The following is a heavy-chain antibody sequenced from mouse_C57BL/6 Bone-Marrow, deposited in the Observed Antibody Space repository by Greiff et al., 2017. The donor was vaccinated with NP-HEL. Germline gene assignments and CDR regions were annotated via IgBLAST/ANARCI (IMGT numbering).Heavy chain of an antibody. J-gene: IGHJ4*01. CDR3: ASTKPKCYGNFVMDY. Sequence: EVNLVESGPVLVKPGASVKMSCKASGYTFTDYYMNWVKQSHGKSLEWIGGINPYNGGTSYNQKFKGKATLTVDKSSSTAYMELNSLTSKDSAVYYCASTKPKCYGNFVMDYWGQGTSVTVSS. V-gene: IGHV1-19*01. CDR2: INPYNGGT. CDR1: GYTFTDYY. D-gene: IGHD2-1*01.